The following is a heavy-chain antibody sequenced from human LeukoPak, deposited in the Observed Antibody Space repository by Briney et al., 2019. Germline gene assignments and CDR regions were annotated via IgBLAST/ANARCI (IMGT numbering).Heavy chain of an antibody. V-gene: IGHV4-59*01. Sequence: PSETLSLTCTVSGGSISSYYWSWIRQPPGKGLKWIGYIYYSGSTNYNPSLQSRVTISVDTSKNQFSLKLRSVTAADTAVYYCARALSRVEDYWGQGTLVTVSS. CDR2: IYYSGST. CDR3: ARALSRVEDY. J-gene: IGHJ4*02. CDR1: GGSISSYY.